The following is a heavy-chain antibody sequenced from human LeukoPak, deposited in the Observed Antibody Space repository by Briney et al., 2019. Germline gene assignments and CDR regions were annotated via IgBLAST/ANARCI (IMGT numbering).Heavy chain of an antibody. CDR3: AREVPAGSWPYFDY. Sequence: SVKVSCKASGGTFSTYAINWVRQAPGQGLEWMGGIIPILATANYAQKFQGRVTITADESTSTAYMELSSLRSEDTAVYYCAREVPAGSWPYFDYWGQGTLVTVPS. CDR2: IIPILATA. D-gene: IGHD6-13*01. CDR1: GGTFSTYA. J-gene: IGHJ4*02. V-gene: IGHV1-69*13.